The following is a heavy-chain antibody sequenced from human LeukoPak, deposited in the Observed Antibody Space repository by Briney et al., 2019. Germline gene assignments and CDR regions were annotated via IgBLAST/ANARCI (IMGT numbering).Heavy chain of an antibody. CDR1: GGSISSYY. V-gene: IGHV4-59*01. CDR3: ARVRYYYDSSGYGYFDY. CDR2: IYYSGST. D-gene: IGHD3-22*01. J-gene: IGHJ4*02. Sequence: SETLSLTCTVSGGSISSYYWSWTRQPPGKGLEWIGYIYYSGSTNYNPSLKSRVTISVDTSKNQFSLKLSSVTAADTAVYYCARVRYYYDSSGYGYFDYWGQGTLVTVSS.